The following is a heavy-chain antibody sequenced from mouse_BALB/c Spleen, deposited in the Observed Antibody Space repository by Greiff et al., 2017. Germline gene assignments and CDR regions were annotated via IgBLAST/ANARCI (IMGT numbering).Heavy chain of an antibody. Sequence: EVKLQESGPELVKPGASVKMSCKASGYTFTSYVMHWVKQKPGQGLEWIGYINPYNDGTKYNEKFKGKATLTSDKSSSTAYMELSSLTSEDSAVYYCARGGTLLLLDYWGQGTTLTVSS. CDR2: INPYNDGT. CDR1: GYTFTSYV. CDR3: ARGGTLLLLDY. D-gene: IGHD1-1*01. J-gene: IGHJ2*01. V-gene: IGHV1-14*01.